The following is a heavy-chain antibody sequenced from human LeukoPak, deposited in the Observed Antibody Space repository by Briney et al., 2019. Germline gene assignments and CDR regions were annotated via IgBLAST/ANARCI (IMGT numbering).Heavy chain of an antibody. CDR2: ISTYNGDT. V-gene: IGHV1-18*01. CDR3: AREVPYDSSRYYQPFDY. Sequence: ASVKVSCKASGYIFTSYGITWVRQAPGQGLEWMGWISTYNGDTNYAQNLQGRVTMTTDTSTSTAYMELRSLRSDDTAVYYCAREVPYDSSRYYQPFDYWGQGTLVTVSS. D-gene: IGHD3-22*01. J-gene: IGHJ4*02. CDR1: GYIFTSYG.